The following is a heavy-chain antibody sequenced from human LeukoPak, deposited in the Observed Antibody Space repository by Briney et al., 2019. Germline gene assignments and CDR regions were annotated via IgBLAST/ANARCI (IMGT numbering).Heavy chain of an antibody. CDR1: GYTLTDIS. J-gene: IGHJ6*02. CDR2: FDPEDGEK. V-gene: IGHV1-24*01. CDR3: ATVLYCSSTSCRQKKYYYYGMDA. Sequence: ASVTVSCKFSGYTLTDISMHWVRQAPGKGLEWMGGFDPEDGEKIYAQKFQGRVTMTEDTSTDTAYMELSSLRSEDTAVYYCATVLYCSSTSCRQKKYYYYGMDAWGQGTTVTVSS. D-gene: IGHD2-2*01.